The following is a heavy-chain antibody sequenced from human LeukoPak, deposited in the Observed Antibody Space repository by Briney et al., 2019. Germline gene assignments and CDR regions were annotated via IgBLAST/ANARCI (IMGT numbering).Heavy chain of an antibody. CDR3: ARGSGNSSWLDP. D-gene: IGHD3-10*01. J-gene: IGHJ5*02. CDR2: IYPGGSDT. Sequence: GESLKISCKGSGYSFTSYWIGWVRQMPGKGLEWMGIIYPGGSDTKYNPSFEGHVTMSVDRSISAAFLQWSSLKASDTAMYYCARGSGNSSWLDPWGQGTLVTVSS. V-gene: IGHV5-51*01. CDR1: GYSFTSYW.